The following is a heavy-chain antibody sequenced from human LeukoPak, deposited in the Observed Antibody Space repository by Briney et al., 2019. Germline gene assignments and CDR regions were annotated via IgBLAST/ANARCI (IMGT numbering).Heavy chain of an antibody. CDR2: IYTSGST. V-gene: IGHV4-61*02. CDR3: ARDRGWNLDWFDP. CDR1: GGSISSSSYY. J-gene: IGHJ5*02. D-gene: IGHD1-1*01. Sequence: PSETLSLTCTVSGGSISSSSYYWSWIRQPAGKGLEWIGRIYTSGSTNYNPSLKSRVTMSVDTSKNQFSLKLSSVTAADTAVYYCARDRGWNLDWFDPWGQGTLVTVSS.